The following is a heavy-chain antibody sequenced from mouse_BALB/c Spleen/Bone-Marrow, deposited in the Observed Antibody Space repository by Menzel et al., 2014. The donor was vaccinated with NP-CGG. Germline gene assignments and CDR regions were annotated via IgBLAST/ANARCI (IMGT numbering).Heavy chain of an antibody. D-gene: IGHD4-1*01. CDR3: TRDMGGILFDS. CDR2: IRNKAYGYTT. CDR1: GFTFIDYY. V-gene: IGHV7-3*02. Sequence: EVKLMESGGGLVQPGGSLRLSCVTSGFTFIDYYMNWVRQPPGKALEWVGCIRNKAYGYTTEYSASVKGRLTITRDNTQSILYLKMNTLRAEDSATYYCTRDMGGILFDSWGQGTTLTVSS. J-gene: IGHJ2*01.